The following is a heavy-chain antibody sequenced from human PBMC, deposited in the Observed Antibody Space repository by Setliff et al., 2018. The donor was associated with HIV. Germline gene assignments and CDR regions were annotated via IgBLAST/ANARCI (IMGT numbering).Heavy chain of an antibody. J-gene: IGHJ5*02. V-gene: IGHV3-11*04. D-gene: IGHD3-22*01. CDR2: ISTGTTI. CDR1: GFTFSDYH. Sequence: GGSLRLSCAASGFTFSDYHMSWIRQAPGKGLEWISYISTGTTIFYADSVKGRFTISRDNAKNSLYLEMNSLRAEDTAVYYCVSELNYNDGNGYRPWGQGTLVTVSS. CDR3: VSELNYNDGNGYRP.